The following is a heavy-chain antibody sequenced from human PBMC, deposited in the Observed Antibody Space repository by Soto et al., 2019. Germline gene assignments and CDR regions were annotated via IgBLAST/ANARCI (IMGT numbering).Heavy chain of an antibody. J-gene: IGHJ3*02. CDR2: ISSTSSTI. CDR3: AREGGRHCSPTRCYNAFDI. Sequence: PGGSLRLSCASSGFSFSAFSMNWLRQAPGKWLEWVSYISSTSSTIYYGDSVKGRFTISRDNAKNSLYLQMNSLRDEDTAVYYCAREGGRHCSPTRCYNAFDIWGQGXMVTV. CDR1: GFSFSAFS. D-gene: IGHD2-2*02. V-gene: IGHV3-48*02.